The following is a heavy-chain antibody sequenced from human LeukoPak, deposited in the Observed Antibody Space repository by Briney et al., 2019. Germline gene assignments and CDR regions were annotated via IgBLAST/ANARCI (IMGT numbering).Heavy chain of an antibody. V-gene: IGHV1-18*01. CDR2: ISAYNGNT. D-gene: IGHD6-19*01. J-gene: IGHJ4*02. CDR3: ARTMQQWLVDAAGGDY. CDR1: GYTFTSYG. Sequence: ASVKVTCKASGYTFTSYGISGVRQPPGQGLGCVGWISAYNGNTNYAQKLQGRVTMTTDTSTCTAYMELRSLRSDDTAVYYCARTMQQWLVDAAGGDYWGQGTLVTVSS.